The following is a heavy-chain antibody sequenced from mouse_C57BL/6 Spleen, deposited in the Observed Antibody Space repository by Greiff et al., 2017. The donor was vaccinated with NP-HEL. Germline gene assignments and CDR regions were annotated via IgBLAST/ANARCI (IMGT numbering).Heavy chain of an antibody. Sequence: VQLQQPGAELVKPGASVKMSCKASGYTFTSYWITWVKQRPGQGLEWIGDIYPGSGSTNYNEKFKSKATLTVDTSSSTAYMQLSSLTSEDSAVYYCARAELDSSGAWFAYWGQGTLVTVSA. CDR3: ARAELDSSGAWFAY. V-gene: IGHV1-55*01. CDR2: IYPGSGST. D-gene: IGHD3-2*02. J-gene: IGHJ3*01. CDR1: GYTFTSYW.